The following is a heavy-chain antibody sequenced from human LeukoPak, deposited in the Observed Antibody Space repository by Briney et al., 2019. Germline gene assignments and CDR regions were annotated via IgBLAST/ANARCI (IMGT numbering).Heavy chain of an antibody. J-gene: IGHJ6*03. Sequence: PSETLSLTCTVSGDSISSGSYYWNWIRQPAGKGLEWIGRIYTSGSTNYNPSLKSRVTISVDTSKNQFSLKLSSVTAADTAVYYCARTTEAHSWRTRYYDYYMDVWGKGTTVTISS. CDR3: ARTTEAHSWRTRYYDYYMDV. D-gene: IGHD6-13*01. CDR2: IYTSGST. CDR1: GDSISSGSYY. V-gene: IGHV4-61*02.